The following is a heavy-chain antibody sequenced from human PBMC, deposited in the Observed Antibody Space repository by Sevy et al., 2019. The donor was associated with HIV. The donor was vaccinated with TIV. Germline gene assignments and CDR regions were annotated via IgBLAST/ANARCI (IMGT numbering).Heavy chain of an antibody. CDR1: GFTFSDHY. Sequence: GGSLRLSCVASGFTFSDHYMEWVRQAPGKGLEWVGRTRNKADGYTAEYAGCVKGRFTISGDDSKNSLYVQMNSLKTEDTAVYYCATHAGIAAAGRVFDYWGQGTLVTVSS. D-gene: IGHD6-13*01. CDR3: ATHAGIAAAGRVFDY. J-gene: IGHJ4*02. V-gene: IGHV3-72*01. CDR2: TRNKADGYTA.